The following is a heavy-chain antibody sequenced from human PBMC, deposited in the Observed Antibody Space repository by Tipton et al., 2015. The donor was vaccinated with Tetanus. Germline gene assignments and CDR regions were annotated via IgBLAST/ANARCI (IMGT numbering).Heavy chain of an antibody. CDR3: AREKSGSS. D-gene: IGHD6-25*01. Sequence: TLSLTCAVSGGSISSGGYSWSWIRQPPGKGLEWIGYIYHSGSTYYNPSLKSRVTISVDTSRNQFSLKLSSVTAADTAVYYCAREKSGSSWGQGTLVTVSS. CDR2: IYHSGST. V-gene: IGHV4-30-2*05. CDR1: GGSISSGGYS. J-gene: IGHJ5*02.